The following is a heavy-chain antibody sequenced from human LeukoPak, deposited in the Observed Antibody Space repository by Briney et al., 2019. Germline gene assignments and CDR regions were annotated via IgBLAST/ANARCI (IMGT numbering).Heavy chain of an antibody. V-gene: IGHV1-69*05. CDR3: ARQRFLEWLFFDY. CDR1: GGTFSSYA. J-gene: IGHJ4*02. D-gene: IGHD3-3*01. Sequence: GASVKFSCKASGGTFSSYAISWVRQAPGQGLEWMGGIIPIFGTANYAQKFQGRVTITTDESTSTAYMELSSLRSEDTAVYYCARQRFLEWLFFDYWGQGILVTVSS. CDR2: IIPIFGTA.